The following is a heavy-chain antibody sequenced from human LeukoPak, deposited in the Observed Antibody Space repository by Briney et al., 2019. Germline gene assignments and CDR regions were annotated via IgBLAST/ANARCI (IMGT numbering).Heavy chain of an antibody. CDR1: GYTFSSYG. J-gene: IGHJ4*02. CDR3: ARGGMVATRFFDY. Sequence: ASVKVSCKASGYTFSSYGISWVRQAPGQGLEWMGWISGYNGNTKYPQKVQGRVTMTTDTSTSTAYMEVRSLRSDDTAVYYCARGGMVATRFFDYWGQGTLVTVSS. CDR2: ISGYNGNT. D-gene: IGHD5-24*01. V-gene: IGHV1-18*01.